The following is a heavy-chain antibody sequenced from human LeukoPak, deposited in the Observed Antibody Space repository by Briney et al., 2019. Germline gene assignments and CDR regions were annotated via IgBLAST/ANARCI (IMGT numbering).Heavy chain of an antibody. D-gene: IGHD3-9*01. J-gene: IGHJ3*02. V-gene: IGHV4-59*01. CDR1: GGSISSYY. CDR2: IYNSETT. Sequence: SETLSLTCTVSGGSISSYYWSWIRQSPGKGLECIGYIYNSETTNYNPSLKSRVTISVDTSKNQGSLKLKSLTAADTAVYYCASMTSDYKLYAFDIWGQGTMVSVS. CDR3: ASMTSDYKLYAFDI.